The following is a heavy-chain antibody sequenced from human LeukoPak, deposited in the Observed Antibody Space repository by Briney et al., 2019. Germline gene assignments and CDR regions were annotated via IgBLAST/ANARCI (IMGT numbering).Heavy chain of an antibody. CDR3: ASASWDNRDPLYYCDY. D-gene: IGHD3-16*01. Sequence: SETLSLTCSVCGGFLTILYWSWIRQPTGKGLEWFGYIYSTGSTNYNPSLKSRVTISVDTPKNQFSLKLRSVTAADTAVYYCASASWDNRDPLYYCDYWGQGTLVTVSS. J-gene: IGHJ4*02. CDR2: IYSTGST. V-gene: IGHV4-59*01. CDR1: GGFLTILY.